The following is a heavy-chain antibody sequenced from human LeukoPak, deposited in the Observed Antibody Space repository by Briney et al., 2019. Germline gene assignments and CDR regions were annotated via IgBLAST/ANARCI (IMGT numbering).Heavy chain of an antibody. D-gene: IGHD6-6*01. CDR1: GFTFTTYA. CDR2: VSKSDGTT. J-gene: IGHJ4*02. Sequence: GGSLRLSCAASGFTFTTYAMSWVRQAPGKGLEWVSSVSKSDGTTYYADSVKGRLTISRDNSKNSLYLQMNSLRAEDTAIYYCAKIQYSSSFFGYWGQGTLVTVSS. CDR3: AKIQYSSSFFGY. V-gene: IGHV3-23*01.